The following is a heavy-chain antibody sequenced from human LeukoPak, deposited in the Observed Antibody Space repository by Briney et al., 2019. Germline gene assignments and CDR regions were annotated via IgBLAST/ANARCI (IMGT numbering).Heavy chain of an antibody. CDR3: ARGRADYGDYVFDP. CDR2: MNPNSGKT. D-gene: IGHD4-17*01. J-gene: IGHJ5*02. Sequence: ASVKVSCKASGYTFTSYDINWVRQATGQGLEWMGWMNPNSGKTGYAQKFQGRVTMTRNTSISTAYMELSSLRSEDTAVYYCARGRADYGDYVFDPWGQGTLVTVSS. V-gene: IGHV1-8*01. CDR1: GYTFTSYD.